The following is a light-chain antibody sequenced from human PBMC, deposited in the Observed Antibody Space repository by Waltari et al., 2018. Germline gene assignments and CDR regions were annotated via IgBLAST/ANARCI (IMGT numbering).Light chain of an antibody. CDR1: ASDVGGYKY. CDR3: CSYAGKYTSV. Sequence: QSALTQPRSVSGSPGHSVTFSCTGTASDVGGYKYVSWYQQHPGKVPKLIIYNVDQRPSGVLVRFSGSNSGNTASLTISGLQAEDEADYYCCSYAGKYTSVFGGGTKLTVL. CDR2: NVD. V-gene: IGLV2-11*01. J-gene: IGLJ2*01.